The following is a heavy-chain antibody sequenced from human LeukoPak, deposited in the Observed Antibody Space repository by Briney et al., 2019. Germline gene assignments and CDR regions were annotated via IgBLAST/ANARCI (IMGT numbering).Heavy chain of an antibody. Sequence: SQTLSLTCAVSGGSISSSGYSWGWIRQPPGKSLEWIGYIYHSGSTYYNPSLKSRVTISVDRSKNQFSLKLSSVTAADTVVYYCASVAATPFYYFDYWGQGTLVTVSS. J-gene: IGHJ4*02. V-gene: IGHV4-30-2*01. CDR1: GGSISSSGYS. CDR3: ASVAATPFYYFDY. CDR2: IYHSGST. D-gene: IGHD2-15*01.